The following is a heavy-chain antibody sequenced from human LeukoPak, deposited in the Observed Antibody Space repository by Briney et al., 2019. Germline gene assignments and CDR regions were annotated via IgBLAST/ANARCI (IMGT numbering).Heavy chain of an antibody. V-gene: IGHV1-69*06. CDR2: IIPMFGTA. D-gene: IGHD3-3*01. CDR3: ARSTITISGVVIPGQDGHYMDV. CDR1: GGTFSSYG. Sequence: ASVKVSCKASGGTFSSYGISWVRQAPGQGLEWMGGIIPMFGTANYAQKFQGRVPINADKSTSTAYMELSSLRSEDTAVYYCARSTITISGVVIPGQDGHYMDVWGKGTTVTVSS. J-gene: IGHJ6*03.